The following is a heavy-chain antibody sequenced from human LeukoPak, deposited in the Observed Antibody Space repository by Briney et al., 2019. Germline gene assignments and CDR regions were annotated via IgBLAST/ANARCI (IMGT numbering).Heavy chain of an antibody. CDR1: GYTFTSYG. V-gene: IGHV1-18*01. Sequence: ASVKVSCKASGYTFTSYGISWVRQAPGQGLEWMGWISAYNGDTNYAQKLQGRVTMTTDTSTRTAYMELRSLRSDDTAVYYCARVLHPSSGYDYYYYYYMDVWGKGTTVTISS. J-gene: IGHJ6*03. CDR2: ISAYNGDT. CDR3: ARVLHPSSGYDYYYYYYMDV. D-gene: IGHD5-12*01.